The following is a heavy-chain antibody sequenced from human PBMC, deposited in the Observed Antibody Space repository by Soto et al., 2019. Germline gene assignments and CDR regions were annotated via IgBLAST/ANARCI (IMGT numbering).Heavy chain of an antibody. CDR2: IYHSGST. J-gene: IGHJ5*02. Sequence: SETLSLTCAVSGGSISSSNWWSWVRQPPGKGLEWVGEIYHSGSTNYNPSLKSRVTISVDKSKNQFSLKLSSVTAADTAVYYCARTLSGDSSGYIWFDPWGQGTLVTVSS. CDR1: GGSISSSNW. CDR3: ARTLSGDSSGYIWFDP. D-gene: IGHD3-22*01. V-gene: IGHV4-4*02.